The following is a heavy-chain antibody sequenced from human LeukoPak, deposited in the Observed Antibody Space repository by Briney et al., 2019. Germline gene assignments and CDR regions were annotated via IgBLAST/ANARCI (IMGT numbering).Heavy chain of an antibody. J-gene: IGHJ4*02. CDR3: ARDRRGGSYYLDY. V-gene: IGHV4-4*07. CDR2: IYTSGST. CDR1: GGSISSYY. D-gene: IGHD1-26*01. Sequence: SETLSLNCTVSGGSISSYYWIWIRQPAGQGLEWIGRIYTSGSTNYNPSLKSRVTMSVDTSKNQFSLKLSSVTAADTAVYYCARDRRGGSYYLDYWGQGTLVTVSS.